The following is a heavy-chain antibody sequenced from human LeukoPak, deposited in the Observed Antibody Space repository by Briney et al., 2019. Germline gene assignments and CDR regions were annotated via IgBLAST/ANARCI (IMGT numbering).Heavy chain of an antibody. CDR2: IIPIFGTA. CDR1: GGTFSSYA. Sequence: GASVKVSCKASGGTFSSYAISWVRQAPGQGLEWMGRIIPIFGTANYAQKFQGRVTITADKSTSTAYMELSSLRSEDTAVYYCARDHGPYYYDSSGTDYWGQGTLVTVSS. CDR3: ARDHGPYYYDSSGTDY. D-gene: IGHD3-22*01. V-gene: IGHV1-69*06. J-gene: IGHJ4*02.